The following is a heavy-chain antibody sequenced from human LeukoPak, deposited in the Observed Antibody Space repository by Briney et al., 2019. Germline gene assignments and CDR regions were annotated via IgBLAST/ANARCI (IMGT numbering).Heavy chain of an antibody. CDR3: AREGVAGTGLDY. V-gene: IGHV1-46*01. CDR2: VNPSGGT. CDR1: GYTFSIYN. J-gene: IGHJ4*02. D-gene: IGHD6-13*01. Sequence: GASVKVSCKASGYTFSIYNMHWVRQAPGQGLEWTGIVNPSGGTSYAQKLQGRITMTRDTSTSTLYMELSSLRSEDTAVYYCAREGVAGTGLDYWGQGTLVTVSS.